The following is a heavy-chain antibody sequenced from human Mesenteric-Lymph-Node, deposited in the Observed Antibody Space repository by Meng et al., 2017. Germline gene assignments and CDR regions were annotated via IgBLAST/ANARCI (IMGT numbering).Heavy chain of an antibody. V-gene: IGHV1-69*06. Sequence: SVKVSCKASGGTFSSYAISWVRQAPGQGREWMGGIIPIFGTANYAQKFQGRVTITADKSTSTAYMELSSLRSEDTAVYYCARPSRDSSGYYRTYYYYGMDVWGQGTTVTVSS. CDR1: GGTFSSYA. CDR2: IIPIFGTA. J-gene: IGHJ6*02. D-gene: IGHD3-22*01. CDR3: ARPSRDSSGYYRTYYYYGMDV.